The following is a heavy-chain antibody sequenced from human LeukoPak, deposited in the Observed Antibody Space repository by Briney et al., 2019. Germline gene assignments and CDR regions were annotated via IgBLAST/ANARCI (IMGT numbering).Heavy chain of an antibody. CDR1: GGSISSYY. Sequence: SETLSLTCTVSGGSISSYYWSWVRQPPEKGPEWIGYIYYSGSTNYNPSLKSRVTISVDTSRNQLSLSLTSVTAADTAVYYCARYSYGSGDFDYWGQGTLVTVSS. CDR2: IYYSGST. D-gene: IGHD5-18*01. V-gene: IGHV4-59*01. J-gene: IGHJ4*02. CDR3: ARYSYGSGDFDY.